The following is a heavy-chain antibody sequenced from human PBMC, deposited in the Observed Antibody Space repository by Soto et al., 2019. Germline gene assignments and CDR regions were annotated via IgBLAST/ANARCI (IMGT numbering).Heavy chain of an antibody. J-gene: IGHJ5*02. Sequence: QVQLQESGTGRVKPSQTLCLTCTVSGGSISSGDYYWSWIRRPPGKGLEWIGYIYYSGSTYYNPSLKSRVTISVDTSKNQFSLKLSSVTAADTAVYYCARGLLWFGELYAWFDPWGQGTLVTVSS. CDR1: GGSISSGDYY. V-gene: IGHV4-30-4*01. D-gene: IGHD3-10*01. CDR2: IYYSGST. CDR3: ARGLLWFGELYAWFDP.